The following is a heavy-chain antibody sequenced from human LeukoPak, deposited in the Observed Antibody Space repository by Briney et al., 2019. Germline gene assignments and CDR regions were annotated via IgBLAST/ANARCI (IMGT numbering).Heavy chain of an antibody. CDR3: ARGESSSSPLYYYYYYMDV. V-gene: IGHV4-61*02. J-gene: IGHJ6*03. CDR2: IYTSGST. Sequence: PSETLSLTCTVSGGSINSGTYYWSWIRQPAGKGLEWIGRIYTSGSTNYNPSLKSRVTISVDTSKNQFSLKLSSVTAADTAMYYCARGESSSSPLYYYYYYMDVRGKGTTVTVSS. D-gene: IGHD6-6*01. CDR1: GGSINSGTYY.